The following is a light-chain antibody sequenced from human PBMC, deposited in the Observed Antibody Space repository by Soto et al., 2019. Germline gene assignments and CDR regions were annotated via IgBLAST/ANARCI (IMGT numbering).Light chain of an antibody. CDR2: EVS. V-gene: IGLV2-14*01. CDR3: SSYTSSSTLRV. CDR1: SSDVGGYNY. J-gene: IGLJ1*01. Sequence: QSVLTQPASVSGSPGQSITISCTGTSSDVGGYNYVSWYQQHPGKAPKLMIYEVSNRPSGVSNRFSGSKSGNTASLTISGLQAEDEADYYCSSYTSSSTLRVFGTGTRPPS.